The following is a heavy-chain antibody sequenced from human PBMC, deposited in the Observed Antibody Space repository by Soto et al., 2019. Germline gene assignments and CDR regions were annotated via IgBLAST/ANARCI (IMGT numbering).Heavy chain of an antibody. J-gene: IGHJ6*02. CDR2: ISSSSSYI. CDR3: ARDTLDTYYYGSGSYANYYGMDV. Sequence: GGSLRLSCAASGFTFSIYSMNWVRHAPGKGLEWVSSISSSSSYIYYADSVKGRFTISRDNAKNSLYLQMNSLRAEDTAVYYCARDTLDTYYYGSGSYANYYGMDVWGQGTTVTVSS. D-gene: IGHD3-10*01. V-gene: IGHV3-21*01. CDR1: GFTFSIYS.